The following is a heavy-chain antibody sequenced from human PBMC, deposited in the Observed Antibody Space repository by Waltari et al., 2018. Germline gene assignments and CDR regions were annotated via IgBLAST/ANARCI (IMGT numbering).Heavy chain of an antibody. CDR3: AIPLLAAAGDAEYFQH. Sequence: QVKLVQSGAEVKKPGASVKVSCKASGYTFTGYYMPWVRQAPGQGLEWMGRINPNSGGTNYAQKFQGRVTMTRDTSISTAYMELSRLRSDDTAVYYCAIPLLAAAGDAEYFQHWGQGTLVTVSS. V-gene: IGHV1-2*06. CDR1: GYTFTGYY. J-gene: IGHJ1*01. D-gene: IGHD6-13*01. CDR2: INPNSGGT.